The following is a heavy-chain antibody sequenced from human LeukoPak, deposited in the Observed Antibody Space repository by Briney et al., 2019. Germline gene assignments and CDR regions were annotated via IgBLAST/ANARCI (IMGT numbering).Heavy chain of an antibody. CDR3: ARAQFDN. J-gene: IGHJ4*01. Sequence: GGSLRLSCEASGFIFGAYWMLWVRQAPGKGLVWVSRIDGDGSTTTYADSVKGRFTISRDNDKNTLYLQMNSLRAEDTAVYYSARAQFDNWGQGTLVTVSS. V-gene: IGHV3-74*01. CDR2: IDGDGSTT. CDR1: GFIFGAYW.